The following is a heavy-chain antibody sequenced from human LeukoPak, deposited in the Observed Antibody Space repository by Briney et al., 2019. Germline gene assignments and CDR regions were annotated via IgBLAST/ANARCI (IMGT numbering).Heavy chain of an antibody. D-gene: IGHD3-9*01. CDR1: GYTFTSYY. CDR2: INPSGGST. J-gene: IGHJ4*02. Sequence: ASVKVSCKASGYTFTSYYMHWVRQAPGQGLEWMGIINPSGGSTSYAQKFQGRVTMTRNTSISTAYMELSSLRSEDTAVYYCASWRLNILTCWGQGTLVTVSS. CDR3: ASWRLNILTC. V-gene: IGHV1-46*01.